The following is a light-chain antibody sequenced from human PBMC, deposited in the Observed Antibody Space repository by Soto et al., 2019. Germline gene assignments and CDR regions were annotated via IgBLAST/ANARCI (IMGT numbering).Light chain of an antibody. CDR2: AAS. CDR1: QGISSW. V-gene: IGKV1-12*02. CDR3: QQANSFPFT. Sequence: DLQMTQSPSSVSASVGDRVTITCRASQGISSWLAWYQQKPEKAPNLLIYAASSLQSGVPSRFSGSGSGTYFPLTLSSLQPEDLATYYCQQANSFPFTFGPGTKVDIK. J-gene: IGKJ3*01.